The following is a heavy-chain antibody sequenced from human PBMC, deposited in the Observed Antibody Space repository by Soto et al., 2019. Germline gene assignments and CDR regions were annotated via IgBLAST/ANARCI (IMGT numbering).Heavy chain of an antibody. J-gene: IGHJ5*01. CDR2: INPKSGGT. V-gene: IGHV1-2*02. D-gene: IGHD6-13*01. CDR1: GYTFTGYY. CDR3: ARDRSRYSSSWYDS. Sequence: ASVKVSCKASGYTFTGYYLHWVRQAPGQGLEWMGWINPKSGGTKYAQNFQGRVTMTRDTSISTAYMELSRLRSDDTAVYYCARDRSRYSSSWYDSWGQGTLVTVSS.